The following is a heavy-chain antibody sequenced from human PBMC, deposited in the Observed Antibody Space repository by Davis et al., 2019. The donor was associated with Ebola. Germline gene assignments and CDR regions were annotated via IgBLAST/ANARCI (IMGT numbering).Heavy chain of an antibody. Sequence: SQTLSLTCAISGDSVSSNSAAWNWIRQSPSRGLEWLGRTYYRSKWYNDYAVSVKSRITINPDTSKNQFSLKLSSVTAADTAVYYCARGNLYDSSGYYYPNWFDPWGQGTLVTVSS. V-gene: IGHV6-1*01. D-gene: IGHD3-22*01. J-gene: IGHJ5*02. CDR3: ARGNLYDSSGYYYPNWFDP. CDR1: GDSVSSNSAA. CDR2: TYYRSKWYN.